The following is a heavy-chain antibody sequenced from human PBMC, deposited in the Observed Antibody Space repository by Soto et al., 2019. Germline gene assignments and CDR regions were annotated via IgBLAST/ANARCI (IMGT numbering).Heavy chain of an antibody. J-gene: IGHJ4*02. V-gene: IGHV1-18*01. CDR2: ISPYSANT. Sequence: QVQLVQSGAEVKKPGAPVKVSCKASGYNFTRYGISWVRQAPGQGLEWMGWISPYSANTHYAQNLQGRVTMTTDTSTYTAYRELRSLRSDDTAMDYWARQRGSSTYDYWGQGTLVTVSS. CDR3: ARQRGSSTYDY. D-gene: IGHD6-13*01. CDR1: GYNFTRYG.